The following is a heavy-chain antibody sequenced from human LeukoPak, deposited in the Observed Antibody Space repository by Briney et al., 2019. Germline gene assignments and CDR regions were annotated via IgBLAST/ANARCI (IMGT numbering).Heavy chain of an antibody. CDR3: ARDYTGSYWGWFDP. V-gene: IGHV1-2*02. CDR2: INPNSGGT. CDR1: GYTFTGYY. Sequence: ASVKVSCKASGYTFTGYYIHWVRQAPRQGLEWMGWINPNSGGTNYAQKFQGRVTMTRDTPINTAYMELSRLTSDDTAVYYCARDYTGSYWGWFDPWGQGTLVTVSS. D-gene: IGHD1-26*01. J-gene: IGHJ5*02.